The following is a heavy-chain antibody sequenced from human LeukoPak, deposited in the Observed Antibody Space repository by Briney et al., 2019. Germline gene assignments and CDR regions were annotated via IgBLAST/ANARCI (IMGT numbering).Heavy chain of an antibody. V-gene: IGHV3-7*01. J-gene: IGHJ6*03. D-gene: IGHD2/OR15-2a*01. CDR2: IKQDGSEK. CDR1: GFTVSSNY. CDR3: ARDSSEYYYYYYMDV. Sequence: SGGSLRLSCAASGFTVSSNYMSWVRQAPGKGLEWVANIKQDGSEKYYVDSVKGRFTISRDNAKNSLYLQMNSLRAEDTAVYYCARDSSEYYYYYYMDVWGKGTTVTVSS.